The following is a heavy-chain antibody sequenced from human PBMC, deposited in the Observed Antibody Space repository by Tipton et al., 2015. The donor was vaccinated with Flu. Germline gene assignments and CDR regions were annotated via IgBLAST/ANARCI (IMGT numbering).Heavy chain of an antibody. CDR2: IYTSGST. D-gene: IGHD3-10*01. V-gene: IGHV4-38-2*02. Sequence: TLSLTCTVFGYSISSGYYWGWIRQPPGKGLEWIGRIYTSGSTNYNPSLKSRVTISVDTSKNQFSLKLSSVTAADTAVYYCARGLFSSGSYYIDYWGQGTLVTVSS. J-gene: IGHJ4*02. CDR3: ARGLFSSGSYYIDY. CDR1: GYSISSGYY.